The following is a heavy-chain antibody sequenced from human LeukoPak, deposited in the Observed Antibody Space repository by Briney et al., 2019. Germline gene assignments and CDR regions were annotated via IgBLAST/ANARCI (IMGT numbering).Heavy chain of an antibody. D-gene: IGHD2-15*01. CDR1: GFTFSSYE. V-gene: IGHV3-48*03. CDR3: ARGYCSGGSCYSFGY. CDR2: ISSSGSTI. Sequence: PGGSLRLSCAASGFTFSSYEMNWVRQAPGKGLEWVSYISSSGSTIYYADSVKGRFTISRDNAKNSLYLQMNSLRAEDTAVYYCARGYCSGGSCYSFGYWGQGTLVTVSS. J-gene: IGHJ4*02.